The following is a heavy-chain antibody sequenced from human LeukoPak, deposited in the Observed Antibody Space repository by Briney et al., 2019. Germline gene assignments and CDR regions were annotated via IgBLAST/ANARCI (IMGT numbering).Heavy chain of an antibody. J-gene: IGHJ5*02. CDR2: ISAYNGNT. Sequence: ASVTVSCKASGYTFTSYGISWVRQAPGQGLEWMGWISAYNGNTNYAQKLQGRVTMTTDTSTSTAYMELRSLRSDDTAVYYCARDLKDIVVVVAATSGWFDPWGQGTLVTVSS. V-gene: IGHV1-18*01. CDR1: GYTFTSYG. D-gene: IGHD2-15*01. CDR3: ARDLKDIVVVVAATSGWFDP.